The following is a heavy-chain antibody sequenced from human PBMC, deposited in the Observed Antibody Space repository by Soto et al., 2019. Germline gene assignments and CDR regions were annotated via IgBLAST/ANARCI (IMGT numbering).Heavy chain of an antibody. Sequence: GGSLRLSCAASGFTFGDHWMHWVRQAPGKGLEWVSRVISDGNTIDYADSVKGRFTVSRDNAKSTLYLQMNSLRAEDTAVYYCATAEVDHWGPGTLVTVSS. CDR2: VISDGNTI. V-gene: IGHV3-74*01. J-gene: IGHJ5*02. CDR1: GFTFGDHW. CDR3: ATAEVDH.